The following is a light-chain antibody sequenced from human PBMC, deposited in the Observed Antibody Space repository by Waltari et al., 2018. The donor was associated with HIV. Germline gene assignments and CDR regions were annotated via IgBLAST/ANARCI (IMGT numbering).Light chain of an antibody. V-gene: IGKV1-9*01. CDR3: QHLNSYPPFT. CDR2: AAS. J-gene: IGKJ3*01. Sequence: DIQLTQSPSFMSASVGDRVTITCRASQAISSNLAWYQQKPGQAPTLLIYAASSLPSGVPSRFSCSGSGTEFTLTIRSLQPEDFATYYCQHLNSYPPFTFGPGTTVD. CDR1: QAISSN.